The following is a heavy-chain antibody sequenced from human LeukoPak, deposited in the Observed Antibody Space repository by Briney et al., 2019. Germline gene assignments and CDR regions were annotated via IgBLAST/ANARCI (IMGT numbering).Heavy chain of an antibody. J-gene: IGHJ4*02. CDR3: ARRRYNWNAIDY. V-gene: IGHV3-53*01. CDR2: IYSGGST. D-gene: IGHD1-20*01. CDR1: GFTFNYAW. Sequence: GGSLRLSCAASGFTFNYAWMSWVRQAPGKGLEWVSVIYSGGSTYYADSVKGRFTISRDNAKDSLYLQMNSLRAEDTAVYYCARRRYNWNAIDYWGQGTLVTVSS.